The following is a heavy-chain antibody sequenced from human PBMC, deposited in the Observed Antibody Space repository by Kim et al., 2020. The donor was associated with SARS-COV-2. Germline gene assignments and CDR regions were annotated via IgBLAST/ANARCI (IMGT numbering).Heavy chain of an antibody. CDR2: INHSGST. CDR1: GGSFSGYY. Sequence: SETLSLTCAVYGGSFSGYYWSWIRQPPGKGLEWIGEINHSGSTNYNPSLKSRVTISVDTSKNQFSLKLSSVTAADTAVYYCARGHSGITMVRGNFDYWGQGTLVTVSS. CDR3: ARGHSGITMVRGNFDY. J-gene: IGHJ4*02. D-gene: IGHD3-10*01. V-gene: IGHV4-34*01.